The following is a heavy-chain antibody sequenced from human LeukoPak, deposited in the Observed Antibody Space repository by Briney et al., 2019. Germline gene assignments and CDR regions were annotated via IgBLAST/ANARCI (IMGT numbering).Heavy chain of an antibody. Sequence: PSETLSLTCTVSGDSISSNYWSWIRQPPGKGLERIGYIYTSGSTNYNPSLRSRVTIAVDTSKNQFSLKLSSVTAADTAVYFCARQIRGSYYRGYYHYYMDVWGKGTTVTVSS. CDR1: GDSISSNY. V-gene: IGHV4-4*09. CDR3: ARQIRGSYYRGYYHYYMDV. D-gene: IGHD1-26*01. CDR2: IYTSGST. J-gene: IGHJ6*03.